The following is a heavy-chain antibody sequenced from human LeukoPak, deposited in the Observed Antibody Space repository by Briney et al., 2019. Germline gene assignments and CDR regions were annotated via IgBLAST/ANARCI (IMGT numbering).Heavy chain of an antibody. CDR3: ARDGFDYYDSSGYYYFDY. CDR2: ISSSSTYI. J-gene: IGHJ4*02. V-gene: IGHV3-21*01. CDR1: GFTFSGYS. D-gene: IGHD3-22*01. Sequence: GGSLRLSCAASGFTFSGYSMNWVRQAPGKGLEWVSSISSSSTYIYYADSVKGRFTISRDNAKNSLYLQMNSLRAEDTAVYYCARDGFDYYDSSGYYYFDYWGQGTLVTVSS.